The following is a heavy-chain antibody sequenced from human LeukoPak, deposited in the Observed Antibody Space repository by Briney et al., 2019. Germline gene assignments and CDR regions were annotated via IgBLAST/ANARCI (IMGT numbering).Heavy chain of an antibody. CDR3: AAGTAADY. D-gene: IGHD6-13*01. V-gene: IGHV3-11*03. CDR1: GIPFSDYY. Sequence: GGSLRLSCVVSGIPFSDYYMNWIRQAPGKELEWISYISSSSSYTDYADSVKGRFTISRDNAQNALFLQMNSLRVEDTAVYYCAAGTAADYWGQGTLVTVSS. CDR2: ISSSSSYT. J-gene: IGHJ4*02.